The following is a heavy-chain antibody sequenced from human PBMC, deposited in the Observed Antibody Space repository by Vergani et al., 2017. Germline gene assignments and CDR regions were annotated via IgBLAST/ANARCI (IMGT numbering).Heavy chain of an antibody. CDR2: INHSGST. V-gene: IGHV4-34*01. CDR3: ARGRCSSTSCYTEFDY. CDR1: GGSFSGYY. J-gene: IGHJ4*02. D-gene: IGHD2-2*02. Sequence: QVQLRESGPGLVKSSETLSLTCAVYGGSFSGYYWSWIRQPPGKGLEWIGEINHSGSTNYNPSLKSRVTISVDTSKNQFSLKLSSVTAADTAVYYCARGRCSSTSCYTEFDYWGQGTLVTVSS.